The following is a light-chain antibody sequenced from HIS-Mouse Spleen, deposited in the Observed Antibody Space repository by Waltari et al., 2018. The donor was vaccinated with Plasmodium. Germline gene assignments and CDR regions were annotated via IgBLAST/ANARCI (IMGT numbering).Light chain of an antibody. CDR3: YSTDSSGNHRV. V-gene: IGLV3-10*01. CDR2: EDS. J-gene: IGLJ3*02. CDR1: ALPKQY. Sequence: SYDLPQPPSVSVSPGQTARITCSGDALPKQYAYWYQQKSGQAPVLVIYEDSKRPSGIPERFSGSSSGTMATLTISGAQVEDEADYYCYSTDSSGNHRVFGGGTKLTVL.